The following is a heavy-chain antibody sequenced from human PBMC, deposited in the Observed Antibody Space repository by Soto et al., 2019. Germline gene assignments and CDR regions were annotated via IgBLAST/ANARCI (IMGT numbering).Heavy chain of an antibody. Sequence: QITLKESGPTLVKPTQTLTLTCTFSGFSLSTSGVGVGWIRQPPGKALEWLALIYWDDDKRYSPSLKSRLTLTKDTSKNQVVLTMTNMDPVDTATYYCAHRLGRDYGVDDAFDIWGQGTMITVSS. V-gene: IGHV2-5*02. CDR2: IYWDDDK. CDR1: GFSLSTSGVG. CDR3: AHRLGRDYGVDDAFDI. D-gene: IGHD4-17*01. J-gene: IGHJ3*02.